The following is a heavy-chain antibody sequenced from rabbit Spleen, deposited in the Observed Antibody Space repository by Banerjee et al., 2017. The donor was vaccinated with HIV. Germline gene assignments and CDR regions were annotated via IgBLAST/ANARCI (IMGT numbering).Heavy chain of an antibody. CDR2: IGTAEGST. V-gene: IGHV1S21*01. CDR3: ARDSGSSFSSYGMDL. D-gene: IGHD8-1*01. Sequence: LVESGGGLVQPGGSLKLSCKASGFDFSSYGINWVRQAPGKGLEWIGIIGTAEGSTYYASWVNGRFTISKTSSTTVTLQMTSLTAADTATYFCARDSGSSFSSYGMDLWGPGTLVTVS. CDR1: GFDFSSYG. J-gene: IGHJ6*01.